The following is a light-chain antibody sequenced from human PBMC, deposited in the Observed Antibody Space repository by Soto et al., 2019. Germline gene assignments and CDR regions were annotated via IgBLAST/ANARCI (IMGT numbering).Light chain of an antibody. Sequence: EIVMTQSPAPLSVSPGETATLSCRASHSVSSDLAWFQQKPGQSPWLLIYGVSTRATGVPARFSGRGFWTELTLTISSLQSDDFAFYYCPQYTNWPRTFGQGTRVAIK. V-gene: IGKV3-15*01. J-gene: IGKJ1*01. CDR2: GVS. CDR3: PQYTNWPRT. CDR1: HSVSSD.